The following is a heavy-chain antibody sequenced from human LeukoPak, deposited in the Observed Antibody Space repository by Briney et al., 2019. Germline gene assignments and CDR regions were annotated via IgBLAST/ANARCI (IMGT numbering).Heavy chain of an antibody. D-gene: IGHD3-10*02. Sequence: VKSRPISCAAYRYKLTIYSIGSTRQTTWKCVVWMGTIAPSDSYSNYSTSFQDHVTISADKSISTAHLQWSSLKASDTAMYYCASHVSCYWGQGTLVTVSS. V-gene: IGHV5-10-1*01. CDR1: RYKLTIYS. CDR3: ASHVSCY. CDR2: IAPSDSYS. J-gene: IGHJ4*02.